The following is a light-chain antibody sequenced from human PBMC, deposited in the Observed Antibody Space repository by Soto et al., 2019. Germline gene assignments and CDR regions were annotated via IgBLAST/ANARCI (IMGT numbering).Light chain of an antibody. V-gene: IGLV2-14*01. CDR2: EVS. CDR3: SADTTSSTYV. J-gene: IGLJ1*01. CDR1: SSDVGLYDY. Sequence: QSALTQPASVSGSPGQSITISCTGTSSDVGLYDYVSWYQQHPGKAPKLMIYEVSDRPSGVSNRFSGSKSGNTASLTISGLQAEDEADYYCSADTTSSTYVFGTVTKVTVL.